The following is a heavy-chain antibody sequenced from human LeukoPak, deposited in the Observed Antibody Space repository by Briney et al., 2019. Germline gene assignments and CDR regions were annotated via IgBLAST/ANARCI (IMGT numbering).Heavy chain of an antibody. CDR1: GGSISSYY. CDR3: ARDGLRRPPTPYCGGDCPLDY. Sequence: SETLSLTCTVSGGSISSYYWSWIRQPPGKGLEWIGYIYYSGSTNYNPSLKSRVTISVDTSQNQFSLKLSSVTAADTAMYYCARDGLRRPPTPYCGGDCPLDYWGQGTLVSVSS. V-gene: IGHV4-59*01. CDR2: IYYSGST. J-gene: IGHJ4*02. D-gene: IGHD2-21*02.